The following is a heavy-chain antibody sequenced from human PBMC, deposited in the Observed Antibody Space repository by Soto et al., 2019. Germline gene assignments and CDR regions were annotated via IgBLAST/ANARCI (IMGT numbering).Heavy chain of an antibody. Sequence: GGSLRLSCAASGFTFSSFAMSWVRQAPGKGLEWVSAITDDGDDTYYADSVKGRFTISRSNSKNTLYLQMSGLTPEDTAFYYCARDQTGITTAGGGRIDRWGQGTLVTVSS. CDR3: ARDQTGITTAGGGRIDR. CDR2: ITDDGDDT. V-gene: IGHV3-23*01. D-gene: IGHD6-13*01. J-gene: IGHJ5*02. CDR1: GFTFSSFA.